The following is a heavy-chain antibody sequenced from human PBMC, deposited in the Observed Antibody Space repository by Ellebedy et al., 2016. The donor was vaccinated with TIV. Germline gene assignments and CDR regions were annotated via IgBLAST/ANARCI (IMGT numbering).Heavy chain of an antibody. CDR1: GFTFSSYG. D-gene: IGHD3-22*01. V-gene: IGHV3-33*01. CDR2: IWYDGSNK. CDR3: ARNMRPGSAYYYD. Sequence: GESLKISCAASGFTFSSYGMHWVRQAQGKGLEWVAVIWYDGSNKYYADSVKGRFTISRDNSKNTLYLQMNSLRAEDAAVYYCARNMRPGSAYYYDWGQGTLVTVSS. J-gene: IGHJ4*02.